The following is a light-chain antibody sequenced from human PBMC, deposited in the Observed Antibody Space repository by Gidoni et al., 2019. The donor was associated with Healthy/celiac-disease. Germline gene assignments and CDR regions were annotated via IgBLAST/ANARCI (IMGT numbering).Light chain of an antibody. CDR2: DAS. CDR1: QSVNSY. V-gene: IGKV3-11*01. Sequence: EIVLTQSPATLSLSPGERATLSCRASQSVNSYLALYQQKPAQPPRLLIYDASNRATASPARCSGSGSATDFTLPTSSLEHEDFAVYYCQQRRNWPPALTFXGXTKVEIK. J-gene: IGKJ4*01. CDR3: QQRRNWPPALT.